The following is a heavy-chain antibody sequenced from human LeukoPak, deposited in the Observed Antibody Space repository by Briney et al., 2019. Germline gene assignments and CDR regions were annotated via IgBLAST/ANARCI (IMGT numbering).Heavy chain of an antibody. CDR1: GFTFSSSA. D-gene: IGHD5-24*01. CDR3: AKGDDRDGYGY. J-gene: IGHJ4*02. Sequence: GGSLRLSCAASGFTFSSSAMNWVRQVPGKGLEWVSAVTGRSSYTYYADSVKGRFTISRENSKNTLYLQMNSLRAEDTAVYYCAKGDDRDGYGYWGQGTLVTVSS. CDR2: VTGRSSYT. V-gene: IGHV3-23*01.